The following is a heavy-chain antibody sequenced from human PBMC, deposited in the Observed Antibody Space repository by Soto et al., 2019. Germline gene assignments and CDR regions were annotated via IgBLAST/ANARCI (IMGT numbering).Heavy chain of an antibody. CDR1: GFTFDDYA. D-gene: IGHD5-18*01. J-gene: IGHJ4*02. Sequence: EVQLVESGGGLVQPGRSLRLSCAASGFTFDDYAMHWARQAPGKGLEWVSGISWNSGSIGYADSVKGRFTISRDNAKNSLYLQMNSLRAEDTALYYCAKDMEYSYAKATFDYWGQGTLVTVSS. CDR3: AKDMEYSYAKATFDY. V-gene: IGHV3-9*01. CDR2: ISWNSGSI.